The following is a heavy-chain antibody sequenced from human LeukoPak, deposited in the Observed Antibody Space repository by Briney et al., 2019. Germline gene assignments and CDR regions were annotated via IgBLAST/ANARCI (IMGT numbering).Heavy chain of an antibody. CDR1: GFTFSSYG. CDR2: IAYDGSNK. CDR3: AKDTPPSMVRGVIRPLGY. D-gene: IGHD3-10*01. V-gene: IGHV3-30*18. J-gene: IGHJ4*02. Sequence: PGGSLRLSCAASGFTFSSYGMHWVRQAPGKGLEWVAVIAYDGSNKYYADSVKGRFTISRDNSKNTLYLQMNSLRAEDTAVYYCAKDTPPSMVRGVIRPLGYWGQGTLVTVSS.